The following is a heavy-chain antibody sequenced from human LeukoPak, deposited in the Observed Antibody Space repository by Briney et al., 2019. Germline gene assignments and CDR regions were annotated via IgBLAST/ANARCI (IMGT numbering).Heavy chain of an antibody. J-gene: IGHJ4*02. CDR2: IYSSGST. Sequence: SETLSLTCTVSGGSISSYYWSWIRQPAGQGLEWIGRIYSSGSTNYNPPIKSRVTMSVDTSKNQFSLRLSSVTAADTAMYYCASVSRGYYIDYWGQGTLVTVSS. D-gene: IGHD3-22*01. V-gene: IGHV4-4*07. CDR1: GGSISSYY. CDR3: ASVSRGYYIDY.